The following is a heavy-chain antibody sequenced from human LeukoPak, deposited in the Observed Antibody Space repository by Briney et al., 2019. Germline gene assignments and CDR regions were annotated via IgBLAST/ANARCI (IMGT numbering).Heavy chain of an antibody. CDR1: GFTFCRYG. CDR3: ARDLWGSSNSRYLDS. D-gene: IGHD3-16*01. V-gene: IGHV3-33*01. J-gene: IGHJ4*02. Sequence: PGGSLRLSCAASGFTFCRYGMHWVRRAPGKGLEWGSLISYDGSNEYYADSVKGRYTFSRDNSKNTHYLQMNSLRAEDTAVYYCARDLWGSSNSRYLDSWGRGTLVTVSS. CDR2: ISYDGSNE.